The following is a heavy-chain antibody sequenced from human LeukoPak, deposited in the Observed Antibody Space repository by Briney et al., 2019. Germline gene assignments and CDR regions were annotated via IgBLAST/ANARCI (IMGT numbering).Heavy chain of an antibody. CDR2: IWYDGSNR. Sequence: GGSLRLSCTASGFTFSNYAMHWVRQAPGKGLEWVALIWYDGSNRYYADSVRGRFTIARDNSKKTVYMQMNSLIAEDTAVYYCARDKDYVRYYYMDVWGKGTTVSVSS. V-gene: IGHV3-33*01. J-gene: IGHJ6*03. CDR1: GFTFSNYA. D-gene: IGHD3-16*01. CDR3: ARDKDYVRYYYMDV.